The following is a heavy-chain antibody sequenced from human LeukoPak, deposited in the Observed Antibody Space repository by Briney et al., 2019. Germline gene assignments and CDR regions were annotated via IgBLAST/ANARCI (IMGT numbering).Heavy chain of an antibody. J-gene: IGHJ4*02. CDR1: GGSISTSSYY. CDR3: ARVTPDWNYQFDY. CDR2: IFYSGST. V-gene: IGHV4-39*07. D-gene: IGHD1-7*01. Sequence: SETLSLTCTVSGGSISTSSYYWGWVRQPPGKGLEWIGNIFYSGSTYYSPSLKSRVTISLDTSRNQFSLKLNPVTAADTAVYYCARVTPDWNYQFDYWGQGTLVTVSS.